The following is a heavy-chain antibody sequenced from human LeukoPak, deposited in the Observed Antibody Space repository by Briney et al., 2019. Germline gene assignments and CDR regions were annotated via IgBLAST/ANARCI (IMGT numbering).Heavy chain of an antibody. D-gene: IGHD2-2*01. CDR1: GFTFSSYW. J-gene: IGHJ4*02. Sequence: GGPLRLSCVASGFTFSSYWMHWVRQAPGKGLVWVSRVNSDGSSTSYADSVKGRFTISRDNAKNTLYLQMNNVRAEDTAVYYCARGTYCSSTSCSPDYWGQGTLVTVSS. CDR3: ARGTYCSSTSCSPDY. V-gene: IGHV3-74*01. CDR2: VNSDGSST.